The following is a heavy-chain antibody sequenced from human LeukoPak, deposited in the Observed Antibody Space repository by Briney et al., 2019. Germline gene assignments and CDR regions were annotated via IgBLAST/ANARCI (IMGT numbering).Heavy chain of an antibody. CDR1: GFTFSSYG. CDR2: IRYDGSNK. CDR3: AKVGHYCSSTSCADY. D-gene: IGHD2-2*01. V-gene: IGHV3-30*02. Sequence: GGSLRLSCAASGFTFSSYGMHWVRQAPGKGLEWVAFIRYDGSNKYYADSVKGRFTISRDNSKNTLYLQMNSLRAEDTAVYYCAKVGHYCSSTSCADYWGQETLVTVSS. J-gene: IGHJ4*02.